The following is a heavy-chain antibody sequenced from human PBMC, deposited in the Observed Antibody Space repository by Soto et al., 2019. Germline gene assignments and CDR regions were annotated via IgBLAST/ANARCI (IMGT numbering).Heavy chain of an antibody. CDR2: IIPIFGTA. CDR3: GGGARGDDFWRGPDYYYYGMDV. Sequence: QVQLVQSGAEVKKPGSSVKVSCKASGGTFSSYAISWVRQAPGQGLEWMGGIIPIFGTANYAQKFQGRVTIPAEEATSTAYMALSSLKSEEGAVYYCGGGARGDDFWRGPDYYYYGMDVWGQGTTVTVSS. D-gene: IGHD3-3*01. CDR1: GGTFSSYA. V-gene: IGHV1-69*01. J-gene: IGHJ6*02.